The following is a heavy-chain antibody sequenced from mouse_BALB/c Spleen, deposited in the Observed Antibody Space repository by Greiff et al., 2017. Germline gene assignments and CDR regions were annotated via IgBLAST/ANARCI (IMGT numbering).Heavy chain of an antibody. V-gene: IGHV1-7*01. CDR3: ARKSYYYAMDY. J-gene: IGHJ4*01. Sequence: QVQLQQSGAELAKPGASVKMSCKASGYTFTSYWMHWVKQRPGQGLEWIGYINPSTGYPEYNQKFKDKATLTADKSSSTAYMQLSSLTSEDSAVYYCARKSYYYAMDYWGQGTSVTVSA. CDR2: INPSTGYP. CDR1: GYTFTSYW.